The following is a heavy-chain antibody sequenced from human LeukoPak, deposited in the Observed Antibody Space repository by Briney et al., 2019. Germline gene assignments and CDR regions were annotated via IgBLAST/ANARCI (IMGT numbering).Heavy chain of an antibody. CDR1: GGTFISYA. CDR2: IIPIFGTA. V-gene: IGHV1-69*13. J-gene: IGHJ4*02. Sequence: SVKVSCKASGGTFISYAISWVRQAPGQGLEWMGGIIPIFGTANYAQKFQGRVTITADESTSTAYMELSSLRSEDTAVYYCASYSEMSTFEDYWGQGTLVTVSS. CDR3: ASYSEMSTFEDY. D-gene: IGHD5-24*01.